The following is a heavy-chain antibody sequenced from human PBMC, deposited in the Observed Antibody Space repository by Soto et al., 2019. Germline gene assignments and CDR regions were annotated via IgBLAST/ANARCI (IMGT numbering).Heavy chain of an antibody. CDR1: GGTFSSYA. J-gene: IGHJ6*02. CDR3: AGGTISGTTSNEKWLRSPMYPEPYYYYGMDV. D-gene: IGHD5-12*01. Sequence: GASVKVSCKASGGTFSSYAISWVRQAPGQGLEWMGGIIPIFGTANYAQKFQGRVTITADESTSTAYMELSSLRSEDTAVYYCAGGTISGTTSNEKWLRSPMYPEPYYYYGMDVWGQGTTVTVSS. CDR2: IIPIFGTA. V-gene: IGHV1-69*13.